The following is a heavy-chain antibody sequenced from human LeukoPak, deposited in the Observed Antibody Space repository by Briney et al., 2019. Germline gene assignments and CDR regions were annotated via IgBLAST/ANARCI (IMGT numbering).Heavy chain of an antibody. CDR2: VYESGST. CDR3: ARHHISGWLQNAFDI. J-gene: IGHJ3*02. CDR1: GGAISSSSYY. Sequence: SETLSLTCTVSGGAISSSSYYWGWIRQPPGKGLEWIGSVYESGSTHYNPSLKSRVTISVDTSKNQFSLKLSSVTAADTAVYYCARHHISGWLQNAFDIWGQGTMVTVSA. D-gene: IGHD5-24*01. V-gene: IGHV4-39*01.